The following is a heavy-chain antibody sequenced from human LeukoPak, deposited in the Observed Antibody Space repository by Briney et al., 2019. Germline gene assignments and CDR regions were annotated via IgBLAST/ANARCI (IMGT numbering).Heavy chain of an antibody. CDR2: IIPIFGTA. J-gene: IGHJ6*03. CDR3: ARDSVTMVQNYYYYYMDV. V-gene: IGHV1-69*05. CDR1: GGTFSSYA. D-gene: IGHD3-10*01. Sequence: SVKVSCKASGGTFSSYAISWVRQAPGQGLEWMGRIIPIFGTANYAQKFQGRVTITTDESTSTAYMELSSLRSEDTAVYYCARDSVTMVQNYYYYYMDVWGKGITVTVSS.